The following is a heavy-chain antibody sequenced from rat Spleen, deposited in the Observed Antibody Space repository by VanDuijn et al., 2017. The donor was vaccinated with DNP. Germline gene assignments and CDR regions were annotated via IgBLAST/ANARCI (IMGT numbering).Heavy chain of an antibody. Sequence: EVQLLESGGGLVQPGRSLKLSCAASGSPFTLYWMTWIRQLPGKGLEWVASITRSGGSTYYSDSVKRRFTSSRDNATNTLNLQMNSLRSEDTATYYCARDDYGSYGAMDAWGQGTSVTVSS. J-gene: IGHJ4*01. V-gene: IGHV5-31*01. D-gene: IGHD1-3*01. CDR1: GSPFTLYW. CDR2: ITRSGGST. CDR3: ARDDYGSYGAMDA.